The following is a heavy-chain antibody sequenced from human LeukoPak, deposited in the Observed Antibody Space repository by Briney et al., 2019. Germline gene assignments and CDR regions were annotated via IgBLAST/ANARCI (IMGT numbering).Heavy chain of an antibody. CDR1: GGSISSSSYY. Sequence: SETLSLTCTVSGGSISSSSYYWGWIRQPPGKGLEWIGSIYYSGSTYYNPSLKSRVTISVDTSKNQFSLKLSSVTAADTAVYYCARHGKGDAVAGTIGPAGLHWFDPWGQGTLVTVSS. CDR3: ARHGKGDAVAGTIGPAGLHWFDP. J-gene: IGHJ5*02. D-gene: IGHD6-19*01. CDR2: IYYSGST. V-gene: IGHV4-39*01.